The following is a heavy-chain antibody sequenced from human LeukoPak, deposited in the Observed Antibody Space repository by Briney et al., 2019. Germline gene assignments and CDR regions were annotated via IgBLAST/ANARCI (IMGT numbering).Heavy chain of an antibody. J-gene: IGHJ4*02. CDR1: GFTFSSFG. Sequence: PGGSLRLSCAASGFTFSSFGMHWVRQAPGKGLEWVAVIWNEGSNNYYADSVRGRFTISRDNAKNTLYLQMNSLRPEDTAVYYCASSMAYNCLDYWGQGTLVTVSS. CDR2: IWNEGSNN. D-gene: IGHD5-24*01. CDR3: ASSMAYNCLDY. V-gene: IGHV3-33*01.